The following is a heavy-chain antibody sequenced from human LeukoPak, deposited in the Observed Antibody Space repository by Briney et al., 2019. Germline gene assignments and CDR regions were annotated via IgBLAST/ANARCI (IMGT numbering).Heavy chain of an antibody. CDR2: IKQGGSDK. Sequence: GGSLRLSCAASGFTFSSYWLSWVRRAPGKGLECVATIKQGGSDKYYVDSVKGRFTISRDDAKNSLFLQMNSLRAENTAVYYCARGTGIFEYWGQGTLVTVSS. V-gene: IGHV3-7*01. CDR1: GFTFSSYW. D-gene: IGHD3/OR15-3a*01. CDR3: ARGTGIFEY. J-gene: IGHJ4*02.